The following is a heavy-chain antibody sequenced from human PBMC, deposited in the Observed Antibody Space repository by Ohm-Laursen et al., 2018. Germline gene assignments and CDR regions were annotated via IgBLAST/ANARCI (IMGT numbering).Heavy chain of an antibody. D-gene: IGHD1-14*01. Sequence: SLRLSCAASGFTFNNFWMGWVRQAPGKGLEWVASIKQDGTEKHYVESMQGRFTISRDNAKNSVYLQMNSLRAEDTAIYYCARDPIDNNGYNPDYWGQGTLVTVSS. CDR2: IKQDGTEK. J-gene: IGHJ4*02. CDR3: ARDPIDNNGYNPDY. CDR1: GFTFNNFW. V-gene: IGHV3-7*01.